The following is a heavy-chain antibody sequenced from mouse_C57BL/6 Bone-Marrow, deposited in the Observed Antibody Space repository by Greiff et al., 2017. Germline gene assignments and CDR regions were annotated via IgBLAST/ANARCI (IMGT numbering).Heavy chain of an antibody. V-gene: IGHV1-81*01. Sequence: QVQLQQSGAELARPGASVKLSCKASGYTFTSYGISWVKQRPGQGLEWIGEIYPRSGNTYYNEKFKGKATLTADKSSSTAYMELRSLTSEDSAVYFCARFVFDYWGQGTTLTVSA. J-gene: IGHJ2*01. CDR3: ARFVFDY. CDR1: GYTFTSYG. CDR2: IYPRSGNT.